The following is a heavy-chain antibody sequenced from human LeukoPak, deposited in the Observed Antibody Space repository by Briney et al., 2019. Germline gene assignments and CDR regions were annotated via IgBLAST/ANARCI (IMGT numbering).Heavy chain of an antibody. CDR3: ARGVAPPGYCTNGVCPPGFDP. CDR2: IYYSGST. CDR1: GGSISSYY. J-gene: IGHJ5*02. V-gene: IGHV4-59*01. Sequence: SETLSLTCTVSGGSISSYYWSWIRQPPGKGLEWIGYIYYSGSTNYNPSLKSRVTISVDTSKNQFSLKLSSVTAADTAVYYCARGVAPPGYCTNGVCPPGFDPWGQGTLVTVSS. D-gene: IGHD2-8*01.